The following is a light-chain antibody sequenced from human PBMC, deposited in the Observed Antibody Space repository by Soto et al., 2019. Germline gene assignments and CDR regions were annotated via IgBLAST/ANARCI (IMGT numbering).Light chain of an antibody. J-gene: IGKJ2*01. Sequence: ESVLTQSPGTLSLLPGERATLSCRASQSVSSNYLAWYQQQPGQPPRLLIYGASSRATGIPDRFSGSGSGTDFTLTISRLEPEDFAVYYCQQYGSFPYTFGQGTKLEIK. CDR1: QSVSSNY. V-gene: IGKV3-20*01. CDR3: QQYGSFPYT. CDR2: GAS.